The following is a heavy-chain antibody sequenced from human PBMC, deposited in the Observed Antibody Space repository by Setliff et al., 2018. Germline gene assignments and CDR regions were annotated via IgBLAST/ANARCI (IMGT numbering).Heavy chain of an antibody. CDR2: IDWDDDK. Sequence: PTLVNPTRTLTLTCTFSGFSLSTSGICVSWIRQPPGKALEWLARIDWDDDKYYTPSLKTRLTISKDTSKNQVVLTMTDMDPVDTATYYCAAASNYYDYWGQGTLVTVSS. CDR3: AAASNYYDY. J-gene: IGHJ4*02. CDR1: GFSLSTSGIC. V-gene: IGHV2-70*11.